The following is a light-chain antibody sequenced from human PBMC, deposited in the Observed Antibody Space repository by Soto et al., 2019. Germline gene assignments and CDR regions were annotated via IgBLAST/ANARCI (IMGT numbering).Light chain of an antibody. V-gene: IGKV3-20*01. CDR3: QLYGSSPTWA. CDR2: GAS. CDR1: QSVNSAY. Sequence: EIVLTQSPGALSLSPGERAALSCRASQSVNSAYVAWYQQNPGQAPRVLIYGASTRATGIPHRFSGSGSGTDFSLTISRLEPEDSAIYYCQLYGSSPTWAFGQGTKVEIK. J-gene: IGKJ1*01.